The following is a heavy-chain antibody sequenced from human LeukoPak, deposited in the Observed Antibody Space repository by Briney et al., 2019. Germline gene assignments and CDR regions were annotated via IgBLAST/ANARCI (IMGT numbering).Heavy chain of an antibody. J-gene: IGHJ4*02. D-gene: IGHD2-2*01. CDR2: IWYDGSNK. CDR3: AKDALAGSVVVPGRVDY. CDR1: GFTFSSYG. V-gene: IGHV3-33*06. Sequence: PGGSLRLSCAASGFTFSSYGMHWVRQAPGKGLEWVAVIWYDGSNKYYADSVKGRFTISRDNSKNTLYLQMNSLRAEDTAVYYCAKDALAGSVVVPGRVDYWGQGTLVTVSS.